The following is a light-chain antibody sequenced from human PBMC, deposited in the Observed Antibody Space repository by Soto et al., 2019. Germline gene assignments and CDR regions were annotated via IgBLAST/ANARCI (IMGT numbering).Light chain of an antibody. Sequence: DIHMTQSPSSLSASVGDRVTITCRASHNINNYLSWYQQKPGKAPKLLIYGASSLQSGVASRFSGSGSATAFTLTISSLQPEDFATYFCQQGYKMPLTFGGGTKVDIK. CDR1: HNINNY. CDR2: GAS. CDR3: QQGYKMPLT. V-gene: IGKV1-39*01. J-gene: IGKJ4*01.